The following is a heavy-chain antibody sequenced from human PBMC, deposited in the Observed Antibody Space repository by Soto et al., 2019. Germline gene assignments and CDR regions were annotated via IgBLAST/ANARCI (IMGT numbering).Heavy chain of an antibody. D-gene: IGHD2-15*01. Sequence: GGSLRLSCAASGLTFSSYGMHWVRQAPGKGLEWVAGISYDGTNKYNADSVKGRFTISRDNPKNTLYLQMNSLRVEDTAVYYCANGRNCSGGSCRDGGFDIWGQGTMVTVSS. J-gene: IGHJ3*02. CDR1: GLTFSSYG. V-gene: IGHV3-30*18. CDR3: ANGRNCSGGSCRDGGFDI. CDR2: ISYDGTNK.